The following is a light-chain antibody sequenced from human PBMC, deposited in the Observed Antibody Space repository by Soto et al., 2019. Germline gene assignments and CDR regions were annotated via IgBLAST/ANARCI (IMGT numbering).Light chain of an antibody. CDR1: SSDVGSYNL. J-gene: IGLJ2*01. Sequence: QYGLTQPSSVSGSPGQSITISCTGASSDVGSYNLVSWYQQHPGKAPKLVIYEGNKRPSGISNRFSGSKSGSTASLTISGLQAEDEADYYCCSYAGGPRPGSFGGGTKLTVL. CDR2: EGN. CDR3: CSYAGGPRPGS. V-gene: IGLV2-23*01.